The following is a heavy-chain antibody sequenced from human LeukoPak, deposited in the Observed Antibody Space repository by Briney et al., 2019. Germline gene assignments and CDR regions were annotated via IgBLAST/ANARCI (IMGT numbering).Heavy chain of an antibody. J-gene: IGHJ4*02. V-gene: IGHV4-30-2*01. CDR2: IYHSGST. CDR1: GGSISSGGYY. D-gene: IGHD6-19*01. Sequence: SQTLSLTCTVSGGSISSGGYYWSWIRQPPGKGLEWIGYIYHSGSTYYNPSLKSRVTISVDKSKNQFSLKLSSVTAADTAVYYCARVKSIAVAGRPWRYYFDYWGQGTLVTVSS. CDR3: ARVKSIAVAGRPWRYYFDY.